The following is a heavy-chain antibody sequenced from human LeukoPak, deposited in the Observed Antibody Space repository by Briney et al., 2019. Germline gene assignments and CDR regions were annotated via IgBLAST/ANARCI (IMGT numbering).Heavy chain of an antibody. D-gene: IGHD3-22*01. V-gene: IGHV4-39*07. CDR3: ARKRYYYDSSGYYSAYSI. CDR1: DVSMSGSSYY. Sequence: PSETLSLTCTVSDVSMSGSSYYWGWIRQPPGKGLEWIGSIYRSGSTYYNPSLKSRVTISLDTSKNQFSLKLSSVTAADTAVYYCARKRYYYDSSGYYSAYSIWGQGTMVTVSS. J-gene: IGHJ3*02. CDR2: IYRSGST.